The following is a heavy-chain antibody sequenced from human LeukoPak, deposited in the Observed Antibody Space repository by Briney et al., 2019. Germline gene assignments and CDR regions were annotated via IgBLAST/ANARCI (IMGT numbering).Heavy chain of an antibody. CDR3: GRKAGDCGGGSCYSIDY. CDR2: IIPIFGTA. J-gene: IGHJ4*02. CDR1: GGSFSSEA. V-gene: IGHV1-69*05. D-gene: IGHD2-15*01. Sequence: VASVKVSCKAFGGSFSSEAISWVRQAPGQGLEWMGGIIPIFGTANYAQKFQGRVTITTDESTSTAYMEVSSLRSEDTAVYYCGRKAGDCGGGSCYSIDYWGQGTLVTVPS.